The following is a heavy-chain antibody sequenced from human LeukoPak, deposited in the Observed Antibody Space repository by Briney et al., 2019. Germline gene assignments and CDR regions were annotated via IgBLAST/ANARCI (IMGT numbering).Heavy chain of an antibody. CDR1: GGSISSYY. V-gene: IGHV4-59*01. Sequence: SETLSLTCTVSGGSISSYYWSWIRQAPGKGLEWIGYIYYSGSTNYNPSLKSRVTISVDTSKNQFSLKLSSVTAADTAVYYCARVEYYYYYMDVWGKGTTVTVSS. J-gene: IGHJ6*03. CDR3: ARVEYYYYYMDV. D-gene: IGHD5-24*01. CDR2: IYYSGST.